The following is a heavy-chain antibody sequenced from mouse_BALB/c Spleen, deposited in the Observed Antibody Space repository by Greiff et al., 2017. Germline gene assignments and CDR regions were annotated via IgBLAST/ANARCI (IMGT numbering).Heavy chain of an antibody. V-gene: IGHV5-17*02. J-gene: IGHJ4*01. Sequence: EVMLVESGGGLVQPGGSRKLSCAASGFTFSSFGMHWVRQAPEKGLEWVAYISSGSSTIYYADTVKGRFTISRDNPKNTLFLQMTSLRSEDTAMYYCARGGGLGDAMDYWGQGTSVTVSS. CDR3: ARGGGLGDAMDY. CDR2: ISSGSSTI. CDR1: GFTFSSFG.